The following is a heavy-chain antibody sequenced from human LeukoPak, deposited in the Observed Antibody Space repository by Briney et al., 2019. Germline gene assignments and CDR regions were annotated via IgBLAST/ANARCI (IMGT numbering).Heavy chain of an antibody. CDR3: ARHGGLTIFGVVMTPYYMDV. Sequence: GGSLRLSCAASGFTFSSNGMTWVRQAPGKGLEWVSYISATGGTIYYADSVKGRFTISRDNSKNTLYLQMGSLRAEDMAVYYCARHGGLTIFGVVMTPYYMDVWGKGTTVTVSS. J-gene: IGHJ6*03. D-gene: IGHD3-3*01. CDR1: GFTFSSNG. CDR2: ISATGGTI. V-gene: IGHV3-48*01.